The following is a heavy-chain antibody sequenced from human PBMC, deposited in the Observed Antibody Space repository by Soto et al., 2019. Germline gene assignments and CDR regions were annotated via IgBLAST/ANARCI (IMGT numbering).Heavy chain of an antibody. CDR1: GYTFTSYA. CDR2: INAGNGNT. D-gene: IGHD6-19*01. CDR3: ARGGSSGWPFDY. V-gene: IGHV1-3*01. J-gene: IGHJ4*02. Sequence: GASVKVSCKASGYTFTSYAMHWVRQAPGQRLEWMGWINAGNGNTKYSQKFQGRVTITRDTSASTAYMELSSLRSEDTAVYYCARGGSSGWPFDYWGQGTLVTVSS.